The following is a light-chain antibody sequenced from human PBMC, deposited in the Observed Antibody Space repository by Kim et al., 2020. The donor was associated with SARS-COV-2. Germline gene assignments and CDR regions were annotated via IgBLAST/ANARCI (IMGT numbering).Light chain of an antibody. CDR1: KLGDKY. CDR2: QDT. Sequence: SYELTQPPSVSVSQGQTASITCSGDKLGDKYARWYQKKQGQSPVLVIYQDTKRPPGTLERFLGSNSGKTATLTITGTQAMDEVDNYCKAWDSRPVYVFGG. J-gene: IGLJ2*01. CDR3: KAWDSRPVYV. V-gene: IGLV3-1*01.